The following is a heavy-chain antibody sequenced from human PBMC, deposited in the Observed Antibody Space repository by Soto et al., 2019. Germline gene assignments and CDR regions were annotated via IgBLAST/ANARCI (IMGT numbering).Heavy chain of an antibody. V-gene: IGHV4-59*01. CDR1: GGSISSYY. J-gene: IGHJ5*02. D-gene: IGHD3-10*01. CDR3: ARQLFGRSVWCDP. Sequence: SETLSLTCTVSGGSISSYYWSWIRQPPGKGLEWIGYIYYSGSTNYNPSLKSRVTISVDTSKNQFSLKLSSVTAADTAVYYCARQLFGRSVWCDPWGQGTMGTVSS. CDR2: IYYSGST.